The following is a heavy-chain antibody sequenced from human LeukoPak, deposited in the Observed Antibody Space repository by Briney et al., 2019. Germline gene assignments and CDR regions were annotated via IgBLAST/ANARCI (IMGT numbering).Heavy chain of an antibody. CDR2: IYYSGSA. J-gene: IGHJ4*02. CDR1: GGSISSYY. Sequence: SETLSLTCTVSGGSISSYYWSWIRQPPGRGLEWIGYIYYSGSANYNPSLKSRVTISVDTSKNQFSLKLNSVTAADTAVYYCARHRARLYYFDYWGQGTLVTVSS. V-gene: IGHV4-59*08. CDR3: ARHRARLYYFDY.